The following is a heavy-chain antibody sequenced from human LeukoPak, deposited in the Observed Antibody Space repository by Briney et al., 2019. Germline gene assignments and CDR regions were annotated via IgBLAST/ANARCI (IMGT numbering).Heavy chain of an antibody. V-gene: IGHV4-59*01. J-gene: IGHJ5*02. D-gene: IGHD5-18*01. CDR3: AREKVYGYSYGSWFDP. CDR1: GGSISSYY. CDR2: IYYSGST. Sequence: SETLSLTCTVSGGSISSYYWSWIRQSPGKGLEWIGYIYYSGSTNYNPSLKSRVTISVDTSKNQFSLKLSSVTAADTAVYYCAREKVYGYSYGSWFDPWGQGTLVTVSS.